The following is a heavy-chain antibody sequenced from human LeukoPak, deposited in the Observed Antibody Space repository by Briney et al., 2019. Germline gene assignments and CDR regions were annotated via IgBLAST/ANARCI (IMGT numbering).Heavy chain of an antibody. CDR1: GVSFSGYY. J-gene: IGHJ4*02. V-gene: IGHV4-34*01. CDR2: INYSGST. CDR3: ARGVCSGGSCYSEWNY. Sequence: PSETLSLTCAVYGVSFSGYYWSWIRQPPGKGLEWIGEINYSGSTNYNPSLKSRVTISVDTSKNQFSLKLSSLTAADTAVYYCARGVCSGGSCYSEWNYWGQGTLVTVSS. D-gene: IGHD2-15*01.